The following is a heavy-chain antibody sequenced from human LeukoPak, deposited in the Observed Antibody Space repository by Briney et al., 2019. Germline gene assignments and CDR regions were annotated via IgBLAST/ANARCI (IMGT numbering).Heavy chain of an antibody. J-gene: IGHJ4*02. V-gene: IGHV1-46*01. Sequence: ASVKVSCKTSGYTFIHYYMHWVRQASGEGFEWMGIVDPSGDIATYAQKFQGRVTLTTDTSTSTFYMELCSLRSEDTAIYYCARDSFGVRGFDHWGQGTPVTVSS. D-gene: IGHD3-10*01. CDR2: VDPSGDIA. CDR1: GYTFIHYY. CDR3: ARDSFGVRGFDH.